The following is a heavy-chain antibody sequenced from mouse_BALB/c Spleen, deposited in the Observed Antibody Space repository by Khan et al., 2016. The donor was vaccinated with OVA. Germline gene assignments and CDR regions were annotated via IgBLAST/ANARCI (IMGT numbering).Heavy chain of an antibody. J-gene: IGHJ2*01. Sequence: QVQLKESGPGLVAPSQSLSITCTVSGFSLTSFGVYWVRQPPGKGLEWLGVIWADGTTNYNSALMSRLSISKDNSKSQVFLKMNSMQTEDTAIYYGAREGYYFDYWGQGTTLTVSS. V-gene: IGHV2-9*02. CDR2: IWADGTT. CDR3: AREGYYFDY. CDR1: GFSLTSFG.